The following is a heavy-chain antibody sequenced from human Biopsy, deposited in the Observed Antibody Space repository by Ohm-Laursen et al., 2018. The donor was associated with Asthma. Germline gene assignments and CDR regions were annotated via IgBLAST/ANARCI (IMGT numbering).Heavy chain of an antibody. J-gene: IGHJ6*02. Sequence: ASVKVSCKTSGYTFNSAGITWVRQAPGQGLEWMGWISVYNGNTKVAQKLQDRVTMITDTFTSTAYMELRSLRSDDAAVYFCARAVDYSHYYGIDVWGQGTTVTVS. D-gene: IGHD3-10*01. V-gene: IGHV1-18*01. CDR2: ISVYNGNT. CDR1: GYTFNSAG. CDR3: ARAVDYSHYYGIDV.